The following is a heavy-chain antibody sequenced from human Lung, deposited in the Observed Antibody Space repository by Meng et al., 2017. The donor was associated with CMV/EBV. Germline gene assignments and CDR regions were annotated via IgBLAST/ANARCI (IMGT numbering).Heavy chain of an antibody. CDR3: ARGNGWRFDY. Sequence: QVQPVQYGSEWKKPVDSVKVSCQAAGYTFTSSSMNWVRHAPGQGLEWMGWININTGNPTYAQGFTGRFVFSLDTSVSTAYLQIDSLKADDTAVYYCARGNGWRFDYWGQGTLVTVSS. V-gene: IGHV7-4-1*01. CDR1: GYTFTSSS. D-gene: IGHD6-19*01. CDR2: ININTGNP. J-gene: IGHJ4*02.